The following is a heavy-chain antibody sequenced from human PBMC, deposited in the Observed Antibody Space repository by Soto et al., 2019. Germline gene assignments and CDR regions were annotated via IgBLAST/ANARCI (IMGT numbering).Heavy chain of an antibody. CDR2: VYYSGST. J-gene: IGHJ2*01. V-gene: IGHV4-30-4*01. CDR1: GASINNNDYY. CDR3: ARMSYFYDKWYFDL. D-gene: IGHD3-22*01. Sequence: QLQESGPGLVMPSQTLSLTCTVSGASINNNDYYWSWIRQTPGKGLEWIGYVYYSGSTDYIPSLKSRLSLSIAKSHNQFTLKLNSVTAADTATYYCARMSYFYDKWYFDLWGRGTLVTVSS.